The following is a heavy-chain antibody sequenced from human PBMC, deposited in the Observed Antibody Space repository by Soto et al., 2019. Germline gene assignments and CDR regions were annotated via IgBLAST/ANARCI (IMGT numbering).Heavy chain of an antibody. J-gene: IGHJ4*02. CDR2: IDPSDSHT. Sequence: PGESLKISCNGSGYKFTSYFITWVRQMPGKGLEWMGTIDPSDSHTNDSPSFQGQVTISADKSISTAYLQWSSLKASDTAIYYCARMEYDTDWYLDYWGLGTLVTVYS. CDR3: ARMEYDTDWYLDY. D-gene: IGHD3-9*01. V-gene: IGHV5-10-1*04. CDR1: GYKFTSYF.